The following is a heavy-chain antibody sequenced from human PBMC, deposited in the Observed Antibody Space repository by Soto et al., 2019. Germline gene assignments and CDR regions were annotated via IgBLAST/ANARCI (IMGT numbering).Heavy chain of an antibody. J-gene: IGHJ6*02. Sequence: GGSLRLSCAASGFTVSSNYMSWVRQAPGKGLEWVSVIYSGGSTYYADSVKGRFTISRDNSKNTLYLQMNSLRAEDTAVYYCARITLSSGYYFDGMDVWGQGTTVTVSS. CDR3: ARITLSSGYYFDGMDV. CDR1: GFTVSSNY. V-gene: IGHV3-53*01. D-gene: IGHD3-22*01. CDR2: IYSGGST.